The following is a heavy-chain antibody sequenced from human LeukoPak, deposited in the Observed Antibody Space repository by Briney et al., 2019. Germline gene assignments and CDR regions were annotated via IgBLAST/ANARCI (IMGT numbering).Heavy chain of an antibody. D-gene: IGHD1-1*01. CDR3: ARGCWKKFDY. CDR1: GGSISSSSYY. V-gene: IGHV4-61*01. J-gene: IGHJ4*02. Sequence: SETLSLTCTVSGGSISSSSYYWSWIRQPPGKGLEWIGFIFYSGTTNYNPSLKSRVTISVDTSKNQFSLKLSSVTAADTAVYYFARGCWKKFDYWGQGTLGTGSS. CDR2: IFYSGTT.